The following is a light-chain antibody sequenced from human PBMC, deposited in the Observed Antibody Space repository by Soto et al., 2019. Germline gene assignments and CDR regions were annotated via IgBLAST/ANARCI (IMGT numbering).Light chain of an antibody. CDR2: QVS. V-gene: IGLV2-14*03. J-gene: IGLJ1*01. CDR3: SSYTSSSTLV. CDR1: SSDVGGYHY. Sequence: QSALTQPASVSGSPGQSMTISCTGSSSDVGGYHYVSWYQQHPGKAPKLIIYQVSHRPSGVSDRFSGSKSGNTASLTISGLQGEDEADYYCSSYTSSSTLVFGTGTKVTVL.